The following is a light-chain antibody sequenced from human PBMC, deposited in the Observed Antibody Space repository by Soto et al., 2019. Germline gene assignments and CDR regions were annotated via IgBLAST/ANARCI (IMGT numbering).Light chain of an antibody. CDR3: AAWDTSLTGGV. V-gene: IGLV1-51*02. CDR1: SSNIGSDY. Sequence: QSVLTQPPSVSAAPGQKVTISCSGSSSNIGSDYVSWYQQLPGAAPRLLIYENNKRPSGIPDRFSGSKSGTSATLGITGLQTGDEADYYCAAWDTSLTGGVFGGGTKLTVI. J-gene: IGLJ2*01. CDR2: ENN.